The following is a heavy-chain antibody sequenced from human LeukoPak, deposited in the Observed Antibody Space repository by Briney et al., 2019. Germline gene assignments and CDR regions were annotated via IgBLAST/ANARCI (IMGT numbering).Heavy chain of an antibody. J-gene: IGHJ3*02. D-gene: IGHD1-14*01. CDR3: ARQRSRNPYDAFDI. V-gene: IGHV5-51*01. CDR1: GYRFTSYW. CDR2: IYPGDSDT. Sequence: GESLKISCKGSGYRFTSYWIGWVRQMPGKGLEWMGIIYPGDSDTRYSPSFQGQVTISADNSISTAYLQWSSLQASDTAMYYCARQRSRNPYDAFDIWGQGTMVTVSS.